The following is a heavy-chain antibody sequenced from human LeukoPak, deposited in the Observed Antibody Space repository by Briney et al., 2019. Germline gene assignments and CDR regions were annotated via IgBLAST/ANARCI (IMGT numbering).Heavy chain of an antibody. V-gene: IGHV3-23*01. CDR3: ARSANYDSSGYLFDY. Sequence: GGSLRLSCAASGFTFSNYPMAWVRQAPGKGLEWVSRIDTIGGSTFYADSVKGRFTIARDTSRNILYLQMNSLRVEDTAVYHCARSANYDSSGYLFDYWGQGTRVTVSS. J-gene: IGHJ4*02. CDR1: GFTFSNYP. D-gene: IGHD3-22*01. CDR2: IDTIGGST.